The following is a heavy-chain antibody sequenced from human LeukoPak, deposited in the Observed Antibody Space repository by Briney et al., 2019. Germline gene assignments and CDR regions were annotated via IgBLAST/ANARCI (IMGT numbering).Heavy chain of an antibody. CDR2: INPIGRST. J-gene: IGHJ4*02. D-gene: IGHD3/OR15-3a*01. Sequence: GASVKVSCKASGYTFTSYGISWVRQAPGQGLEWMGIINPIGRSTNYAQKFQGRVTMTRDTSTTTVYMELSSLTSEDTAVYYCARWTNTYLDYWGQGTLVTVSS. V-gene: IGHV1-46*01. CDR1: GYTFTSYG. CDR3: ARWTNTYLDY.